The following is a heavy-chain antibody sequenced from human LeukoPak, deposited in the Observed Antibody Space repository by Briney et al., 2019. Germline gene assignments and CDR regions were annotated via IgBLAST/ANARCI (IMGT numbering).Heavy chain of an antibody. Sequence: GGSLRLSCAASGFTFSSYAMSWVRQAPGKGLEWVSGILDSGYSTYYANSVKGRFTISRDNSNNTLYQQMNSLRAEDTAVYYCAKLGGHPLHNYYVGVWGKGTTVAVSS. CDR2: ILDSGYST. V-gene: IGHV3-23*01. CDR3: AKLGGHPLHNYYVGV. D-gene: IGHD3-16*01. CDR1: GFTFSSYA. J-gene: IGHJ6*03.